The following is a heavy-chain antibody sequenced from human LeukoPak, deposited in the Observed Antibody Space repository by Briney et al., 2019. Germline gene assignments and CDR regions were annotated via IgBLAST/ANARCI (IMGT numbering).Heavy chain of an antibody. V-gene: IGHV4-34*01. CDR2: INHSGST. CDR3: ARGWDDYGDEYYFDY. Sequence: EPSETLSLTCAVYGGSFSGYYWSWIRQPPGKGLEWIGEINHSGSTNYNPSLKSRVTISVDTSKNQFSLKLSSVTAADTAVYYCARGWDDYGDEYYFDYWGQGTLVTVSS. D-gene: IGHD4-17*01. CDR1: GGSFSGYY. J-gene: IGHJ4*02.